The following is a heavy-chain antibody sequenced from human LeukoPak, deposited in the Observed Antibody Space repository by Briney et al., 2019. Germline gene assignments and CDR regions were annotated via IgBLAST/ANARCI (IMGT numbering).Heavy chain of an antibody. CDR2: IYYSGST. J-gene: IGHJ4*02. CDR1: GGSISSSSYY. V-gene: IGHV4-39*07. CDR3: ARGICSSTSCPHNFDY. Sequence: PSETLSLTCTVSGGSISSSSYYWGWIRQPPGKGLEWIGSIYYSGSTYYNPSLKSRVTISVDTSKNQFSLKLSSVTAADTAVYYCARGICSSTSCPHNFDYWGQGTLVTVSS. D-gene: IGHD2-2*01.